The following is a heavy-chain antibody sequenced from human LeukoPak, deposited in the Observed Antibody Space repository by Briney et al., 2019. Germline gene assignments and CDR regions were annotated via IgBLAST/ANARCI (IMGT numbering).Heavy chain of an antibody. D-gene: IGHD5-18*01. Sequence: SETLSLTCTVSGGSISSVDYYWSWIRQPPGNGLEWIGYIYYSGSTYYNPSLKTRVTISVDTSKNQFSLKLSSVTAADTAVYYCARVNTATLPFDYWGQGTLVTVSS. CDR3: ARVNTATLPFDY. CDR1: GGSISSVDYY. J-gene: IGHJ4*02. V-gene: IGHV4-30-4*08. CDR2: IYYSGST.